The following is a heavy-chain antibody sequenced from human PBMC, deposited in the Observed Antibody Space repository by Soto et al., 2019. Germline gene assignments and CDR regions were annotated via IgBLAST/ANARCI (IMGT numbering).Heavy chain of an antibody. CDR3: ARMVFYDGIPGYFDY. D-gene: IGHD3-16*01. J-gene: IGHJ4*02. CDR1: GFSLSTSGMC. Sequence: GRTLVNPTQTRTLPCTLSGFSLSTSGMCVSWIRQPPGKALEWLALIDWDDDKYYSTSLKTRLTISKDTSKNQVVLTMTNMDPVDTATYYCARMVFYDGIPGYFDYWAQGILVSFSS. CDR2: IDWDDDK. V-gene: IGHV2-70*01.